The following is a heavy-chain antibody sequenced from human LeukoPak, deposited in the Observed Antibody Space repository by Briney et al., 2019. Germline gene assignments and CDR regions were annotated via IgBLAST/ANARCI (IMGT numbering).Heavy chain of an antibody. CDR3: ARGAYYYED. Sequence: GGSLRLSCAASGFTFSSYTMAWVRQAPGKGLEWVSYISSSSSTIYYADSVKGRFTISRDNAKNSLYLQMNSLRAEDTAVYYCARGAYYYEDWGQGTLVTVSS. CDR2: ISSSSSTI. J-gene: IGHJ4*02. D-gene: IGHD3-22*01. CDR1: GFTFSSYT. V-gene: IGHV3-48*01.